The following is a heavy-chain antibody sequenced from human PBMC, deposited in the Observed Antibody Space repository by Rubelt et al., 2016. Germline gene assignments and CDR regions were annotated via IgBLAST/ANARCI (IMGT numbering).Heavy chain of an antibody. CDR3: ARDFRRIVATILANYYYGMDV. CDR1: GFTFSSYS. CDR2: ISSSSSTI. V-gene: IGHV3-48*04. Sequence: EVQLVESGGGLVQPGGSLRLSCAASGFTFSSYSMNWVRQAPGKGLEWVSYISSSSSTIYYADSVKGRFTISRDNAKNSLYLQMNSLRAEDTAVYYCARDFRRIVATILANYYYGMDVWGQGTTVTVSS. J-gene: IGHJ6*02. D-gene: IGHD5-12*01.